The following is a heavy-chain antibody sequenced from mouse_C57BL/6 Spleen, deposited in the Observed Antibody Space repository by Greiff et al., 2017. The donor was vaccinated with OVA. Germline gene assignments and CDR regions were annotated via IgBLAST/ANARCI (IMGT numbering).Heavy chain of an antibody. J-gene: IGHJ2*01. V-gene: IGHV1-69*01. CDR2: IDPSDSYT. CDR1: GYTFTSYW. D-gene: IGHD2-12*01. CDR3: ATPYDGAGFDY. Sequence: QVQLQQPGAELVMPGASVKLSCKASGYTFTSYWMHWVKQRPGQGLEWIGEIDPSDSYTNYNQKFKGKSTLTVDKSSSTAYMQLSSLTSEDSAVYYCATPYDGAGFDYWGQGTTLTVSS.